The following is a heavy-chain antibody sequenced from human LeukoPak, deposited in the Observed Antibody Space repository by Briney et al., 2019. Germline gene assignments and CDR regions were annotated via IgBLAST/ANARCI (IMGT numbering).Heavy chain of an antibody. CDR2: ISNTGNTI. CDR1: GFAYSDYY. J-gene: IGHJ4*02. V-gene: IGHV3-11*01. Sequence: GGSLRLSCAASGFAYSDYYMSWIRQAPGKGLEWVSYISNTGNTIYCADSVKGRFTISRDNAKNLLYLQMNSLRAEDTAVYYCARDRHILEWLFKLHYWGQGTLVTVSS. D-gene: IGHD3-3*01. CDR3: ARDRHILEWLFKLHY.